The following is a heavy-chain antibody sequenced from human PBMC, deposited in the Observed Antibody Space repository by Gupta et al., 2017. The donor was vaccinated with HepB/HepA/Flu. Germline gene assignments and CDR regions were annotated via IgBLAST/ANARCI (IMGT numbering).Heavy chain of an antibody. CDR2: IIPIFGTA. V-gene: IGHV1-69*06. D-gene: IGHD2-2*01. CDR1: GGTFSSYA. J-gene: IGHJ6*03. CDR3: ASWSRDIVVVPAPTGGYYYYYYMDV. Sequence: QVQLVQSGAEVKKPGSSVKVSCKASGGTFSSYAISWVQQAPGQGLEWMGGIIPIFGTANYAQKFQGRVTITADKSTSTAYMELSSLRSEDTAVYYCASWSRDIVVVPAPTGGYYYYYYMDVWGKGTTVTVSS.